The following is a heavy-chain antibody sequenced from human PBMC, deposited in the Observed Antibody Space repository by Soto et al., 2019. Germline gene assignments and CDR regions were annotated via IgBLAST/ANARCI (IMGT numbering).Heavy chain of an antibody. CDR1: GYTFTGYY. CDR3: ARDRPLDYYDSSGYYGPHDY. V-gene: IGHV1-2*02. Sequence: ASVKVSCKASGYTFTGYYMHWVRQAPGQGLAWMGWINPNSGGTNYAQKFQGRVTMTRDTSISTAYMELSRLRSDDTAVYYCARDRPLDYYDSSGYYGPHDYWGQGTRVTVSS. J-gene: IGHJ4*02. D-gene: IGHD3-22*01. CDR2: INPNSGGT.